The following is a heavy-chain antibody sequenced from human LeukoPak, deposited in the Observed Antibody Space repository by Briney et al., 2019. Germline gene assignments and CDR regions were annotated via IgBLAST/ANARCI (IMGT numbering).Heavy chain of an antibody. CDR3: ARNYGGNSGEALDAFDI. V-gene: IGHV3-33*01. CDR1: GFTFSSYG. CDR2: IWYDGSNK. D-gene: IGHD4-23*01. J-gene: IGHJ3*02. Sequence: PGGSLRLSCAASGFTFSSYGMHWVRQAPGKGLEWVAVIWYDGSNKYYADSVKGRFTISRDNSKNTLYLQMNSLRAEDTAVYYCARNYGGNSGEALDAFDIWGQGTMVTVSS.